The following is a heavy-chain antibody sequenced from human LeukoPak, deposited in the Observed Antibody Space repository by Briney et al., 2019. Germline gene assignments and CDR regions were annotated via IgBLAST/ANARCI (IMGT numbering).Heavy chain of an antibody. Sequence: GGSLRLSCAASGFTFSSYGMHWVRQAPGKGLEWVAVIWYDGSNKYYADSVKGRFTISRDNSKNTLYLQMNSLRAEDTAVYYCAKHQVRVNCSSTSCYPDYWGQGTLVTVSS. CDR3: AKHQVRVNCSSTSCYPDY. D-gene: IGHD2-2*01. J-gene: IGHJ4*02. CDR1: GFTFSSYG. V-gene: IGHV3-33*06. CDR2: IWYDGSNK.